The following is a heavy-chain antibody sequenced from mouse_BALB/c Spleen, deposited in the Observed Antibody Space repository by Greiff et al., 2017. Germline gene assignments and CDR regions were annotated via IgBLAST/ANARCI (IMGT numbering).Heavy chain of an antibody. Sequence: DVKLVESGGGLVKPGGSLKLSCAASGFAFSSYDMSWVRQTPEKRLEWVAYISSGGGSTYYPDTVKGRFTISRDNAKNTLYLQMSSLKSEDTAMYYCARDLSVITTATGLFAYWGQGTLVTVSA. CDR2: ISSGGGST. V-gene: IGHV5-12-1*01. J-gene: IGHJ3*01. CDR1: GFAFSSYD. CDR3: ARDLSVITTATGLFAY. D-gene: IGHD1-2*01.